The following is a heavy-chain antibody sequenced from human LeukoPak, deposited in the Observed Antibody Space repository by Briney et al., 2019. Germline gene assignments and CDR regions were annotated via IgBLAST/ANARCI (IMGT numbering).Heavy chain of an antibody. CDR2: IYSGGST. CDR3: ARFLGVTTSWYFDL. J-gene: IGHJ2*01. V-gene: IGHV3-53*01. Sequence: GGSLRLSCAASGFTVSSKYMSWVRQAPGKGLEWVSVIYSGGSTYYADSVKGRFTISRDNSQNTLYLQMNSLRAEDTAVYYCARFLGVTTSWYFDLWGRGTLVTVSS. D-gene: IGHD4-17*01. CDR1: GFTVSSKY.